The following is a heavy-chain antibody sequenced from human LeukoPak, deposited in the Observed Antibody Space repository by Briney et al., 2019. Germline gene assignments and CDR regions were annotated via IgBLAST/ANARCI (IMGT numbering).Heavy chain of an antibody. V-gene: IGHV3-21*01. CDR1: GFAFSSYS. CDR3: ARSITTFGVIIDRFDY. J-gene: IGHJ4*02. CDR2: ISSNSEYI. Sequence: KSGGSLRLSCAASGFAFSSYSLNWVRQAPGKGLEWVSCISSNSEYIYYADSVRGRFTISRDNAKNSVYLQMDSLRAEDTAVFYCARSITTFGVIIDRFDYWGQGILVTVSS. D-gene: IGHD3-3*01.